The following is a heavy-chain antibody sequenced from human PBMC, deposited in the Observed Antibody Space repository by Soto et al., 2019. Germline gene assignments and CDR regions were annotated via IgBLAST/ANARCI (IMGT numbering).Heavy chain of an antibody. D-gene: IGHD1-26*01. V-gene: IGHV3-30*18. CDR3: AKDALARGRRNMDHFDY. J-gene: IGHJ4*02. CDR1: GFTFSSYG. CDR2: ISYDGSNK. Sequence: QVQLVESGGGVVQPGRSLRLSCAASGFTFSSYGMHWVRQAPGKGLEWVAVISYDGSNKYYADSVKGRFTISRDNSKNTPYLQMNSPGAEDTAVYYWAKDALARGRRNMDHFDYWGQGTLVTVSS.